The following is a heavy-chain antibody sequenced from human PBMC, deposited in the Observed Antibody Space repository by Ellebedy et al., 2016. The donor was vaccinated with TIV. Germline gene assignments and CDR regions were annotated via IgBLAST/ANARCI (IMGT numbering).Heavy chain of an antibody. D-gene: IGHD3-22*01. V-gene: IGHV3-30*18. CDR3: VKGGYDRSGYYAPPVEC. CDR2: IANDESGK. Sequence: GESLKISCAASGFVFSNYGMHWVRQAPGKGLEWVAVIANDESGKHYADSVKGRFTISRDNSKNTLDLQMNSLRAEDTAVYYCVKGGYDRSGYYAPPVECWGQGTPVTVSS. J-gene: IGHJ4*02. CDR1: GFVFSNYG.